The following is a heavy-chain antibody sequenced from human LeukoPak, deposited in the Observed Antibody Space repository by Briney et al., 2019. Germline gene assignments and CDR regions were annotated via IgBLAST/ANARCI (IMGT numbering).Heavy chain of an antibody. D-gene: IGHD1-26*01. CDR2: INHSGST. V-gene: IGHV4-34*01. CDR1: GGSFSGYF. Sequence: SETLSFTCAVYGGSFSGYFWSWIRQPPGKGLEWIGEINHSGSTNYNPSLKSRVTISVDTSKNQFSLQLSSVTAADTAVYSFSRAPSFRLIVGGTSKVFDIWGQGTMVTVSS. J-gene: IGHJ3*02. CDR3: SRAPSFRLIVGGTSKVFDI.